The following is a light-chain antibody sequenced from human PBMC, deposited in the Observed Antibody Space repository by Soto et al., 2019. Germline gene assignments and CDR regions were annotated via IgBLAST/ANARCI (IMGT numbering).Light chain of an antibody. J-gene: IGLJ1*01. V-gene: IGLV1-47*01. CDR3: AAWYESLSGRYV. Sequence: QSVLTQTPSASGTPGQRVTISCSGSSSNIGSNYVYWYQQLPGTAPKLLIHRNNQRPSGVPDRFSGSKSGTSASLAIRCRRSEDGADYYCAAWYESLSGRYVFGTGTNVTVL. CDR2: RNN. CDR1: SSNIGSNY.